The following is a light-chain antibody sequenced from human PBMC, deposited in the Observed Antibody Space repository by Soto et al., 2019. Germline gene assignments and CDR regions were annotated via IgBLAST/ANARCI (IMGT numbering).Light chain of an antibody. V-gene: IGKV3-20*01. CDR1: QSVSSSS. J-gene: IGKJ1*01. CDR3: QQYGSSQWT. Sequence: EIVLTQSPGTLSLSPGERATLSCRASQSVSSSSLAWYQQKRGQAPRLLIYETSSRATGIPGRFSGSGSGTNFTFTIPRLEPEDFAVYYCQQYGSSQWTFGQGTKVEIK. CDR2: ETS.